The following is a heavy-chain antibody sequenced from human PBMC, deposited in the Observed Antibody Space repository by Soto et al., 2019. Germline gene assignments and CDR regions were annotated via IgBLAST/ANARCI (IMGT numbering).Heavy chain of an antibody. V-gene: IGHV4-59*01. D-gene: IGHD3-16*01. CDR1: GGSISSFY. CDR3: ARGADYVWGSYTD. Sequence: QVQLQESGPGLVKSSETLSLTCTVSGGSISSFYWSWIRQPPGKGLEWIGYIYYSGTTNYNPSLKSRVTISVDTSKNRFSLKLSSVTAADTAVDYCARGADYVWGSYTDWGQGTLVTVSS. CDR2: IYYSGTT. J-gene: IGHJ4*02.